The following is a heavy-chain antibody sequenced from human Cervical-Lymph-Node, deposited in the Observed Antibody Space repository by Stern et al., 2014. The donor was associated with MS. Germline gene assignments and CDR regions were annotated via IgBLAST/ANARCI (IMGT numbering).Heavy chain of an antibody. CDR3: ARDGDSSMLGLDV. Sequence: QVQLVQSGAEVKKPGSSVKVSCKASGGTLSNYGISWVRQAPGQGLEWMGGIIPMFGTANYAPKFQGRVTLTADDSTNTAYMELSSLTSEDTAVYYCARDGDSSMLGLDVWGQGTTVTVSS. CDR1: GGTLSNYG. J-gene: IGHJ6*02. CDR2: IIPMFGTA. D-gene: IGHD4-17*01. V-gene: IGHV1-69*01.